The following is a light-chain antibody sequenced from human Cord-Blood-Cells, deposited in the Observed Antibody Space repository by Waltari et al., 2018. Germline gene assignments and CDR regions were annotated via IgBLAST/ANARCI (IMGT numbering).Light chain of an antibody. CDR1: QSVSSN. J-gene: IGKJ2*01. CDR3: QQYNNWPPSGYT. CDR2: GAS. Sequence: EIVMTQSPATLSVSPGERATLSCRASQSVSSNLAWYQQKPGQAPRLLIYGASTRATGIPARFSCSGSGTEFTLTISSLQSEDFAVYYCQQYNNWPPSGYTFGQGTKLEIK. V-gene: IGKV3-15*01.